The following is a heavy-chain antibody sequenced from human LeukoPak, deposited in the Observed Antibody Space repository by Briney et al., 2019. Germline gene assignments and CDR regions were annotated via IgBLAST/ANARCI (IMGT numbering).Heavy chain of an antibody. J-gene: IGHJ4*02. CDR3: ARRYFDY. CDR2: INPNSGGT. V-gene: IGHV1-2*04. Sequence: ASVKVSCKASGYTFTGYYMHWVRQAPGQGLEWMGWINPNSGGTNYAQKFQGWVTMTRDTSISTAYMELNSLRAEDTAVYYCARRYFDYWGQGILVTVSS. CDR1: GYTFTGYY.